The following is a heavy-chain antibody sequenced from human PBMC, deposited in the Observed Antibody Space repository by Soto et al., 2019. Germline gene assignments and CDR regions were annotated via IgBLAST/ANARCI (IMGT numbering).Heavy chain of an antibody. Sequence: SLRLSCAASGFTFSSYSMNWVRQAPGKGLEWVSYISSGSSTIYYADSVKGRFTISRDNAQYSLYLQMNSLRAEDTAVYYCAKTYSSGRGAFDVWGQGTMLTVSS. CDR3: AKTYSSGRGAFDV. J-gene: IGHJ3*01. CDR2: ISSGSSTI. CDR1: GFTFSSYS. V-gene: IGHV3-48*01. D-gene: IGHD6-19*01.